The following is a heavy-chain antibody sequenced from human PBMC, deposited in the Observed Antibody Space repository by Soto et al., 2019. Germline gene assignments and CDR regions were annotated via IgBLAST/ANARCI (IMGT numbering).Heavy chain of an antibody. CDR3: ARDPSEGRVGNWFES. J-gene: IGHJ5*01. Sequence: EVQLVESGGGLVKPGGSLRLSCAASGFKFSRYGMNWLRQAPGKGLEWVASISSTTSYVYYADSVKGRFSTSRDNAKNILYLEMYALRTEDTAVYYCARDPSEGRVGNWFESGGQGTLVTVSS. CDR1: GFKFSRYG. D-gene: IGHD2-2*01. CDR2: ISSTTSYV. V-gene: IGHV3-21*06.